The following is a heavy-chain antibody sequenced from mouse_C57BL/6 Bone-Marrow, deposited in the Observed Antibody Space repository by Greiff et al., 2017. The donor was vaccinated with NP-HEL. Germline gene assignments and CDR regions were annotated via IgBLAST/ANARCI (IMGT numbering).Heavy chain of an antibody. Sequence: EVKLVESGGGLVQPGGSLSLSCAASGFTFTDYYMSWVRQPPGKALEWLGFIRNKANGYTKEYSASVKGRFTISRDNYQSILYLQMNALRAEDSAAYYCARLNYGSSPWFAYWGQGTLVTVSA. J-gene: IGHJ3*01. D-gene: IGHD1-1*01. CDR1: GFTFTDYY. CDR3: ARLNYGSSPWFAY. V-gene: IGHV7-3*01. CDR2: IRNKANGYTK.